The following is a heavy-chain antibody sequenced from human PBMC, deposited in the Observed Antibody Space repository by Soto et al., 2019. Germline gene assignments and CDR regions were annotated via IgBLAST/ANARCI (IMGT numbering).Heavy chain of an antibody. Sequence: QVQLVQSGAEVKKPGASVKVSCRASGYTFTSYDISWVRQATGQGLEWMGWINPNSGNTGYAQKFQGRVTMTRNTSISTAHMELTSLTSEDPAVYYCARGVRSDYWGQGTLVTVSS. CDR3: ARGVRSDY. CDR2: INPNSGNT. J-gene: IGHJ4*02. V-gene: IGHV1-8*01. CDR1: GYTFTSYD.